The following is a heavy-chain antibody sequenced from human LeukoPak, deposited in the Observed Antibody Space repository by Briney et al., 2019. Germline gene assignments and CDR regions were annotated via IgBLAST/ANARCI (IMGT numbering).Heavy chain of an antibody. CDR3: ARDPSTMIVPAMAFVI. D-gene: IGHD3-22*01. CDR2: IWYDGSNK. J-gene: IGHJ3*02. V-gene: IGHV3-33*01. Sequence: QSGGSLRLSCAASGFTFSSYGMHWVRQAPGKGLEWVAVIWYDGSNKYYADSVKGRFTISRDNSKNTLYLQMNSLRAEDTAVYYCARDPSTMIVPAMAFVIWGQGTMVTVSS. CDR1: GFTFSSYG.